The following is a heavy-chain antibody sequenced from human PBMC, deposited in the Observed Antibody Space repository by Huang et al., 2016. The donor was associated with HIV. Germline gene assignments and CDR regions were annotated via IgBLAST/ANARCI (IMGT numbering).Heavy chain of an antibody. CDR3: ARRFRVAATRKWFDP. CDR2: DNDGGDI. V-gene: IGHV4-34*01. D-gene: IGHD3-10*01. Sequence: QVQLQQWGAGLLKPSETLALTCAVYGESLGTYYWAWIRRPPGKGLQWIGEDNDGGDINYNPSLERRVTISVDTSRNQVSLTLTSMTAADTATYYCARRFRVAATRKWFDPWGQGTLVIVSS. J-gene: IGHJ5*02. CDR1: GESLGTYY.